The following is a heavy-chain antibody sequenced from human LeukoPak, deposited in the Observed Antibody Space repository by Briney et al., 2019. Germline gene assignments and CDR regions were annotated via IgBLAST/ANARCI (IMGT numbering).Heavy chain of an antibody. CDR3: AELGITMIGGV. CDR1: GFTFSSYW. CDR2: IKQDGSEK. V-gene: IGHV3-7*01. J-gene: IGHJ6*04. Sequence: PGGSLRLSCAASGFTFSSYWMTWVRQAPGKGLEWVANIKQDGSEKYYVDSVKGRFTISRDNAKNSLYLQMNSLRAEDTAVYYCAELGITMIGGVWGKGTTVTVSS. D-gene: IGHD3-10*02.